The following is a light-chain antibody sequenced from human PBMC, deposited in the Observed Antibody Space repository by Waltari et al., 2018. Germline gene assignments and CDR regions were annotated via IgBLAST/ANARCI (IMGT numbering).Light chain of an antibody. J-gene: IGKJ4*01. CDR3: QQRTNGPLT. CDR2: DAS. Sequence: EIVLTQSPATLSLSPGERATLSCRASQSVSSYLAWFQQKPGQAPRLLIYDASNRATGIPARFSGSGSGTDFTRTISSLEHEDFAVYYCQQRTNGPLTFGGGTKVEIK. CDR1: QSVSSY. V-gene: IGKV3-11*01.